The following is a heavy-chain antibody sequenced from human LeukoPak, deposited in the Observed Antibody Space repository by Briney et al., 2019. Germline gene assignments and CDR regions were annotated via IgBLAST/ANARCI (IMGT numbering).Heavy chain of an antibody. D-gene: IGHD3-22*01. Sequence: ASVKVSCKASGYTFTGYYMHWVRQAPGQGLEWMGWINPNSGGTNYAQKFQGRVTMTRDTSISTAYMELSRLRSDDTAVYYCASDSHYYDSSGYRSGLDYWGQGTLVTVSS. J-gene: IGHJ4*02. CDR3: ASDSHYYDSSGYRSGLDY. CDR2: INPNSGGT. V-gene: IGHV1-2*02. CDR1: GYTFTGYY.